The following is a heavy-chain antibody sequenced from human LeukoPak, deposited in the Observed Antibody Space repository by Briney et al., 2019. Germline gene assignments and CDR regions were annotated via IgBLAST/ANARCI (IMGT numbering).Heavy chain of an antibody. CDR1: GGSFSAYN. J-gene: IGHJ4*02. CDR2: INRSGST. V-gene: IGHV4-34*01. CDR3: ARSGQTTVAYLD. D-gene: IGHD4-11*01. Sequence: PSETLSLTCAVNGGSFSAYNWSWIRQPPGKGLEWIGEINRSGSTNYNLSLKSRVAISVDTSKTQFSLKLTSVTAADTAVYYCARSGQTTVAYLDWGQGSLVTVSS.